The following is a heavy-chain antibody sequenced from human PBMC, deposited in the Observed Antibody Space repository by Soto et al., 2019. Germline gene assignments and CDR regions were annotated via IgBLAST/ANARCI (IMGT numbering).Heavy chain of an antibody. CDR3: ARESTVAARVWFDP. V-gene: IGHV4-31*03. J-gene: IGHJ5*02. D-gene: IGHD4-17*01. CDR2: IYYSGST. Sequence: QVQLQESAPGLVKPSQTLSLTCTVSGGSISSGGYYWSWIRQHPGKGLEWIGSIYYSGSTYYNPSLQSRVTMSVDTSKDQFSLKVSSVTAAATAVYSCARESTVAARVWFDPWGQGTLVTVSS. CDR1: GGSISSGGYY.